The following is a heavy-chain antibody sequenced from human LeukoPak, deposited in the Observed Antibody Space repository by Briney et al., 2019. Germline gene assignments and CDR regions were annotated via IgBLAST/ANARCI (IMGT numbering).Heavy chain of an antibody. V-gene: IGHV4-38-2*02. CDR3: ASTGYSSSWYEGQIDY. Sequence: SETLSLTCTVSGYSISSGYYWSWIRQPPGKGLEWIGSIYHSGSTYYNPSLKSRVTISVDTSKNQFSLKLSSVTAADTAVYYCASTGYSSSWYEGQIDYWGQGTLVTVSS. J-gene: IGHJ4*02. CDR2: IYHSGST. CDR1: GYSISSGYY. D-gene: IGHD6-13*01.